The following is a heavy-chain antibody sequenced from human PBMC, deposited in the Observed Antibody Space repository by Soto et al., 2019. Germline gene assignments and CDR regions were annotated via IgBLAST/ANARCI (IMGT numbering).Heavy chain of an antibody. CDR1: GYTFTGSF. D-gene: IGHD3-10*01. CDR2: INPYSGGA. V-gene: IGHV1-2*02. CDR3: ARVIRGAYYNSPLDT. Sequence: ASVKVSCKASGYTFTGSFMHWVRRAPGQGLEWMGWINPYSGGADYAQSFQGRVTMTRDTSISTVYMELSRLRFDDTAVYYCARVIRGAYYNSPLDTWGQGTVVTVSS. J-gene: IGHJ5*02.